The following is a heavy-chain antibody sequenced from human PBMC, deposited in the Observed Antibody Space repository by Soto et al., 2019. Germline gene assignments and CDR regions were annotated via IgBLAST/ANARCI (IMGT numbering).Heavy chain of an antibody. CDR2: MNPDGSTN. V-gene: IGHV3-7*01. CDR1: GFTFSNAW. D-gene: IGHD2-21*02. Sequence: EAQLVESGGGLVQPGGSLRLSCAASGFTFSNAWMTWVRQTPGKGLEWVANMNPDGSTNNYVDSVKGRFTISRDNAQNSLYLQMNSRRAEDTAVFYCARHCHYCIDVWGRGTTVTVSS. J-gene: IGHJ6*03. CDR3: ARHCHYCIDV.